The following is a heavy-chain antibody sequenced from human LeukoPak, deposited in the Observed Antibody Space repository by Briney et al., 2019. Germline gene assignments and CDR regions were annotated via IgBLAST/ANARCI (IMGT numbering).Heavy chain of an antibody. CDR2: IYHSGST. J-gene: IGHJ5*02. CDR3: ARDPSGSFTNWFDP. CDR1: GYSISSGCY. Sequence: SETLSLTCAVSGYSISSGCYWGWIRQPPGKGLEWIGSIYHSGSTYYNPSLKSRVTISVDTSKNRFSLKLSSVTAADTAVYYCARDPSGSFTNWFDPWGQGTLVTVSS. V-gene: IGHV4-38-2*02. D-gene: IGHD3-10*01.